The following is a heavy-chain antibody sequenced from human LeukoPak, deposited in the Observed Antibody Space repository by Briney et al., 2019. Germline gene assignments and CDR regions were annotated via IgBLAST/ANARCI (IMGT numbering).Heavy chain of an antibody. J-gene: IGHJ4*02. CDR3: ARELNYDSSGYYFDY. CDR2: IDPNSGGT. CDR1: GYTFTVYF. V-gene: IGHV1-2*02. D-gene: IGHD3-22*01. Sequence: ASVKVSCKASGYTFTVYFMHWVRQAPGQGLEWMGWIDPNSGGTNYAQKFQGRVTMTRDTSISTAYMELSRLRSDDTAVYYCARELNYDSSGYYFDYWGQGTLVTVSS.